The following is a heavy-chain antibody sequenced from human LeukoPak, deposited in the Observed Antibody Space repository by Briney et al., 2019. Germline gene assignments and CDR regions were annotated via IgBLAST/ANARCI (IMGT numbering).Heavy chain of an antibody. D-gene: IGHD2-15*01. V-gene: IGHV3-11*04. J-gene: IGHJ5*02. CDR3: ARDTVVAATRLYKWFDP. CDR1: GFTFSDYY. Sequence: GGSLRLSCAASGFTFSDYYMSWIRQAPGKGLEWVSYISSSGSTTYYADSVKGRFTISRDNAKNSLYLQMNSLRAEDTAVYYCARDTVVAATRLYKWFDPWGQGTLVTVSS. CDR2: ISSSGSTT.